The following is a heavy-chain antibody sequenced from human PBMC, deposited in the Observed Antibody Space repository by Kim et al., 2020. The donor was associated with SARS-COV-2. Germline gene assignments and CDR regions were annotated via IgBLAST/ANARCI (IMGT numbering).Heavy chain of an antibody. CDR2: LTADGSQK. CDR1: GFTFSTYA. CDR3: ARKNIAVPGGDF. V-gene: IGHV3-7*01. Sequence: GGSLRLSCAASGFTFSTYAMSWVRQAPGKGLEWVADLTADGSQKYYIDSVKGRFTISRDNAKDSMFLQMNSLRVEDTAVYFCARKNIAVPGGDFWGQGTVVTVSS. J-gene: IGHJ4*02. D-gene: IGHD6-19*01.